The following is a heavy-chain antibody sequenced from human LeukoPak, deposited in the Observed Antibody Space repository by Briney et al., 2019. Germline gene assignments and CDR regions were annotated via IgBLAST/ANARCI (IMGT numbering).Heavy chain of an antibody. CDR2: IIPTFGTA. CDR1: GGTFSSYA. J-gene: IGHJ4*02. Sequence: ASVKVSCNASGGTFSSYAISWVRQAPGQGLEWMGGIIPTFGTANYAQKFQGRVTITADESTSTAYMELSSLRSEDTAVYYCASVVVVSAASVQFDYWGQGTLVTVSS. D-gene: IGHD2-2*01. V-gene: IGHV1-69*13. CDR3: ASVVVVSAASVQFDY.